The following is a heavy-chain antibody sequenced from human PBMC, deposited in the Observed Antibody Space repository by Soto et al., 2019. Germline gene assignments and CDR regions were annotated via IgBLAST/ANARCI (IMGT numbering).Heavy chain of an antibody. CDR1: GFTFSDYY. Sequence: GGSLRLSCAASGFTFSDYYMSWIRQAPGKGLEWVSYISSSGSTIYYADSVKGRFTISRDNAKNSLYLQMNGLGAEDTAVYYCARAVPPHRAATWAYYYMDVWGKGTTVTVSS. CDR3: ARAVPPHRAATWAYYYMDV. D-gene: IGHD6-13*01. CDR2: ISSSGSTI. J-gene: IGHJ6*03. V-gene: IGHV3-11*01.